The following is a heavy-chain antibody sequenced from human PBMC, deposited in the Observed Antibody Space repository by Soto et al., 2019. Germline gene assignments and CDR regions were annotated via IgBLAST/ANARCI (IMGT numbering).Heavy chain of an antibody. Sequence: QITLKESGPTLVKPTQTLTLTCTFSGFSLTTDRVGVGWIRQPPGEALEWLAVIYWDDSKTYRPSLESRLTITTDTSKPQVALTMTNIDSLDTATYYFAHAYGGRSLYWGQGTLVTVSS. CDR1: GFSLTTDRVG. J-gene: IGHJ4*02. D-gene: IGHD1-26*01. CDR3: AHAYGGRSLY. CDR2: IYWDDSK. V-gene: IGHV2-5*02.